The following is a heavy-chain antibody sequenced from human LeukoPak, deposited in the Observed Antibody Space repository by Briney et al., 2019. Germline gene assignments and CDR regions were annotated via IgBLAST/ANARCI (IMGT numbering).Heavy chain of an antibody. CDR1: GGSFSGYY. V-gene: IGHV4-34*01. D-gene: IGHD3-10*01. CDR2: INHSGST. J-gene: IGHJ4*02. CDR3: ARVPVGYGSGSYYSDY. Sequence: SETLSLTCAVYGGSFSGYYWSWIRQPPGKGLEWIGEINHSGSTNYNPSLKSRVTISVDTSKNQFSLKLSSVTAADTAVYYCARVPVGYGSGSYYSDYWGQGTLVTVSS.